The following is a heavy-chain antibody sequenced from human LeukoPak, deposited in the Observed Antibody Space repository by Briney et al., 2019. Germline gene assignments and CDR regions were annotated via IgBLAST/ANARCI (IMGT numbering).Heavy chain of an antibody. CDR3: AKKWGYYDSSGFFDY. CDR1: GFTFSSYA. J-gene: IGHJ4*02. CDR2: ISGSGGST. Sequence: GGSLRLSCAASGFTFSSYAMSWVRQAPGKGLEWVSAISGSGGSTYYADSVEGRFTISRDNSKNTLYLQMNSLRAEDTAVYYCAKKWGYYDSSGFFDYWGQGILVTVSS. D-gene: IGHD3-22*01. V-gene: IGHV3-23*01.